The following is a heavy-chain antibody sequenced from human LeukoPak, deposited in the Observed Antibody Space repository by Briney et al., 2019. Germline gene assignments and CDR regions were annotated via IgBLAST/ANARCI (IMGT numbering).Heavy chain of an antibody. D-gene: IGHD6-13*01. CDR1: GGSISSGGYY. V-gene: IGHV4-30-2*01. Sequence: PSQTLSLTCTVSGGSISSGGYYWSWVRQPPGKGLEWIGYIYHSGTTYYNPSLKSRVTISVDRSKNQFSLKLSSVTAADTAVYYCARTAAGTGYNWFDPWGQGTLVTVSS. CDR3: ARTAAGTGYNWFDP. CDR2: IYHSGTT. J-gene: IGHJ5*02.